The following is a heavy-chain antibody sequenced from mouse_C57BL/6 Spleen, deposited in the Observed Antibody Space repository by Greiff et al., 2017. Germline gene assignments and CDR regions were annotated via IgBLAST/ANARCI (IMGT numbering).Heavy chain of an antibody. J-gene: IGHJ1*03. CDR3: ARAYGSSSYWYFDV. Sequence: QVHVKQSGAELVKPGASVKMSCKASGYTFTTYPIEWMKQNHGKSLEWIGNFHPYNDDTKYNEKFKGKATLTVEKSSSTVYLELSRLTSDDSAVYYCARAYGSSSYWYFDVWGTGTTVTVSS. CDR2: FHPYNDDT. CDR1: GYTFTTYP. V-gene: IGHV1-47*01. D-gene: IGHD1-1*01.